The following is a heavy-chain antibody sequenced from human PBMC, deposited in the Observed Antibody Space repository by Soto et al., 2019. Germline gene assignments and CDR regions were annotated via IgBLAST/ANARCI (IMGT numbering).Heavy chain of an antibody. CDR3: ASLWELRFSY. Sequence: QVQLVESGGGVVQPGRSLRLSCAASGFTFSSYAMHWVRQAPGKGLEWVAVISYDGSNKYYADSVKGRFTISRDNSKNTLYLQMNSLRAEDTAVYYCASLWELRFSYWGQGTLVTVSS. D-gene: IGHD1-26*01. CDR2: ISYDGSNK. CDR1: GFTFSSYA. J-gene: IGHJ4*02. V-gene: IGHV3-30-3*01.